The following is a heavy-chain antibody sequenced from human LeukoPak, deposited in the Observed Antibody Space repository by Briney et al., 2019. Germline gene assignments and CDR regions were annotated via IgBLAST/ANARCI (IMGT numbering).Heavy chain of an antibody. CDR2: IYPGDSGT. CDR1: GYSFTSYW. CDR3: ARLGGPHSPFDN. D-gene: IGHD2-15*01. J-gene: IGHJ4*02. Sequence: GESLKISCKGSGYSFTSYWIGWVRQMPGKGLEWMGIIYPGDSGTRYSRSFQGQVTISADKSLRTAYLQWRSLKASDTGIYFCARLGGPHSPFDNWGQGTRVIVSS. V-gene: IGHV5-51*01.